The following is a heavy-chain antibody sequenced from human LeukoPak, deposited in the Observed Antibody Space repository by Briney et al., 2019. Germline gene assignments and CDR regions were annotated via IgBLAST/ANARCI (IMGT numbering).Heavy chain of an antibody. V-gene: IGHV4-39*01. CDR1: GGSISSSSYY. J-gene: IGHJ4*02. D-gene: IGHD2-2*02. CDR2: IYYSGST. CDR3: APHCSSTSCYTGY. Sequence: SETLSLTCTVSGGSISSSSYYWGWIRQPPGKGLEWIGSIYYSGSTYYNPSLKNRVTISVDTSKNQFSLKLSSVTAADTAVYYCAPHCSSTSCYTGYWGQGTLVTVSS.